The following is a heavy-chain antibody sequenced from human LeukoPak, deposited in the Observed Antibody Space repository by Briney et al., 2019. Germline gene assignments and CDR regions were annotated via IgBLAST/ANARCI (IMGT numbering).Heavy chain of an antibody. D-gene: IGHD3-3*01. CDR2: IYYNGRT. CDR3: ARGHDFLGGPFDL. CDR1: GGSISSHY. Sequence: SETLSLSCTVSGGSISSHYWSWIRQPPGEGLEWIGYIYYNGRTNYSPSLKSRVTIPVDTSKNLFSLRLTSVTTADTAVYYCARGHDFLGGPFDLWGRGTLVTVSS. V-gene: IGHV4-59*11. J-gene: IGHJ2*01.